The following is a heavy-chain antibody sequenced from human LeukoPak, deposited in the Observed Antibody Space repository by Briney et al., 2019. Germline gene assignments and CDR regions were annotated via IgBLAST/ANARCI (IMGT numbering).Heavy chain of an antibody. CDR2: FDPEDAEI. V-gene: IGHV1-24*01. D-gene: IGHD2-15*01. CDR3: AAEGQWSLVHYFNS. CDR1: GNTLTDLS. J-gene: IGHJ4*02. Sequence: EASVNVSCKVSGNTLTDLSIHWVRQAPGKGLDWMGGFDPEDAEIIYAEKFQDRVTMTEDPSTDTAYLELSSLRSEDTAVYFCAAEGQWSLVHYFNSWGQGTLVTVSS.